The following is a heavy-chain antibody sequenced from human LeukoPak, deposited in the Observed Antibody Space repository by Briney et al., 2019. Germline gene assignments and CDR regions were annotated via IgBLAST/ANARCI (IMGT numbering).Heavy chain of an antibody. Sequence: QPGGSLRLSCAASGFTFSSYGMPWVRQAPGKGLEWVAVISYDGSNKYYADSVKGRFTISRDSSKNTLYLQMNSLRAEDTAVYYCAKGPLFYDFWSGPRGYFDYWGQGTLVTVSS. CDR2: ISYDGSNK. J-gene: IGHJ4*02. D-gene: IGHD3-3*01. CDR1: GFTFSSYG. V-gene: IGHV3-30*18. CDR3: AKGPLFYDFWSGPRGYFDY.